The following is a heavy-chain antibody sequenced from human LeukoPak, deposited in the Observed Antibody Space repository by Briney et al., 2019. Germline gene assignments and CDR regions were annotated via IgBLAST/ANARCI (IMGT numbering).Heavy chain of an antibody. CDR1: GFTFSSYE. J-gene: IGHJ4*02. D-gene: IGHD4-17*01. CDR2: IRFDGSNK. V-gene: IGHV3-30*02. Sequence: PGGSLRLSCVASGFTFSSYEMNWVRQAPGEGLEWVAFIRFDGSNKYYADSVKGRFTISRDNSRNTLYLQMNSLRAEDTAVYYCAKDRRDADYEFYFDYWGQGTLVTVSS. CDR3: AKDRRDADYEFYFDY.